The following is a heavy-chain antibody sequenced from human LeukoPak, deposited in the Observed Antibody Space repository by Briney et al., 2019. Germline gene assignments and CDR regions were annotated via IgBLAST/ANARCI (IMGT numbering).Heavy chain of an antibody. CDR3: ARPSGVAGLYGMDV. Sequence: SETLSLTCTVSGGSISSYYWSWIRQPPGKGLEWIGYIYYSGSTNYNPSLKSRVTISVDTSKNQFSLKLSSVTAADTAVYYCARPSGVAGLYGMDVWGQGTTVTVSS. CDR2: IYYSGST. D-gene: IGHD6-19*01. J-gene: IGHJ6*02. CDR1: GGSISSYY. V-gene: IGHV4-59*08.